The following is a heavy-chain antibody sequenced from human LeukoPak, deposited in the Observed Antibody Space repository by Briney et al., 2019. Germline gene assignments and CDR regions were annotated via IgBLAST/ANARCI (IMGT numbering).Heavy chain of an antibody. Sequence: ASVKVSCKASGGTFSSYAISWVRQAPGQGLEWMGGIIPIFGTANYAQKFQGRVTMTRNTSISTAYMELSSLRSEDTAVYYCARGPQLTGYMISTYYYYGMDVWGQGTTVTVSS. D-gene: IGHD3-9*01. CDR1: GGTFSSYA. V-gene: IGHV1-69*05. CDR3: ARGPQLTGYMISTYYYYGMDV. CDR2: IIPIFGTA. J-gene: IGHJ6*02.